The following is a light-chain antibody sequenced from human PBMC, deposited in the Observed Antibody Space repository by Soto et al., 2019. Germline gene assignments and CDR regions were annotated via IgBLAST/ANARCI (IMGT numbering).Light chain of an antibody. CDR1: QSFSSK. CDR2: GAS. J-gene: IGKJ1*01. CDR3: KQYNEWTPT. V-gene: IGKV3-15*01. Sequence: ILVTHSPATLSVSPWEGVTLSGRASQSFSSKLAWYQQKPGQAPRVLIYGASTRATGIPARFSGSGSGTEFTLTISSLQSEDFAVYYCKQYNEWTPTFGQGTXVDIK.